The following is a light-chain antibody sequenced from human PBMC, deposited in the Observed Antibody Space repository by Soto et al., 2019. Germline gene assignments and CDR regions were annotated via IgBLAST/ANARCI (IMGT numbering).Light chain of an antibody. Sequence: LCLSPGERDTLSCRASESVSSNLAWYQQNPGQAPRLLIYDASNRAPGIPARFSGSWSGTGFTLTISILGPEDFAVYFCQQRIILPLTFGPRT. CDR2: DAS. CDR3: QQRIILPLT. V-gene: IGKV3-11*01. CDR1: ESVSSN. J-gene: IGKJ3*01.